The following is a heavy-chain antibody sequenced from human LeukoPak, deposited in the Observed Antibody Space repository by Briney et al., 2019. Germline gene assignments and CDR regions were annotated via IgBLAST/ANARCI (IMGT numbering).Heavy chain of an antibody. Sequence: PGGSLRLSCAASGFTFSNYDIHWVRQAPGKGLQWVAFIQYDGGNKYYADSVKGRFTISRDNSKNTLYLQVDSLRAEDTAVYYCARDFSKAAAFDAFDIWGHGTLVTVSS. D-gene: IGHD6-13*01. J-gene: IGHJ3*02. CDR2: IQYDGGNK. CDR3: ARDFSKAAAFDAFDI. CDR1: GFTFSNYD. V-gene: IGHV3-30*02.